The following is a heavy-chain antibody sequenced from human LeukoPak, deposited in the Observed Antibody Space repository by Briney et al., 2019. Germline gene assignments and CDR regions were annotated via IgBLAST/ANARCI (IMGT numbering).Heavy chain of an antibody. CDR3: ARSRLWSPRDAFDI. J-gene: IGHJ3*02. CDR2: INPSGGST. D-gene: IGHD3-16*01. V-gene: IGHV1-46*01. Sequence: ASVKVSCKASGYSFTGYYIHWVRQAPGQGLEWMGMINPSGGSTTYAQKFQGRVTMTRDMSTSTVYMELSSLRSEDTAVYYCARSRLWSPRDAFDIWAQGTMVTVSS. CDR1: GYSFTGYY.